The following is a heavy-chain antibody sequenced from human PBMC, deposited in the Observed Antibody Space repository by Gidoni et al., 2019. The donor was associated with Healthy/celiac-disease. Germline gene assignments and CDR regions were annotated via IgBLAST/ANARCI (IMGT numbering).Heavy chain of an antibody. Sequence: QVQLVQSGAEVKKPGSSVKVSCKASGGTFSSYAISWVRQAPGLGLEWMGGIIPIFGTANYAQKFQGRVTITADESTSTAYMELSSLRSEDTAVYYCARDTAMVTGDYRYNKVNYYYYYMDVWGKGTTVTVSS. CDR3: ARDTAMVTGDYRYNKVNYYYYYMDV. V-gene: IGHV1-69*01. J-gene: IGHJ6*03. CDR2: IIPIFGTA. CDR1: GGTFSSYA. D-gene: IGHD5-18*01.